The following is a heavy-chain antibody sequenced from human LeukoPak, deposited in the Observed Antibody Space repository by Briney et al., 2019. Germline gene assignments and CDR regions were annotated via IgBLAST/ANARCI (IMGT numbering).Heavy chain of an antibody. CDR2: TYYRSTWYN. V-gene: IGHV6-1*01. D-gene: IGHD2-2*01. J-gene: IGHJ5*02. Sequence: SQTLSLTCAISGDSVSSNSVTWNWTRQSPSRGLEWLGRTYYRSTWYNDYAVSVRGRITVNPDTSKNQFSLHLNSVTPEDTAVYYCTRRLTQYDCFDPWGQGILVTVSS. CDR1: GDSVSSNSVT. CDR3: TRRLTQYDCFDP.